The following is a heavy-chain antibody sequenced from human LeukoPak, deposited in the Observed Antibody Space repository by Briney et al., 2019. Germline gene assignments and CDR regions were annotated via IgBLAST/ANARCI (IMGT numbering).Heavy chain of an antibody. CDR3: VSGGGAFDF. Sequence: GGSLRLSCAASGXTSSSSWMVWVRQAPGKGLELVSYISSSSTYIYYADSLKGRFTISRDNAKNSLYLQMNSLRAEDTAVYYCVSGGGAFDFWGQGTMVTVSS. CDR2: ISSSSTYI. V-gene: IGHV3-21*01. J-gene: IGHJ3*01. CDR1: GXTSSSSW. D-gene: IGHD3-10*01.